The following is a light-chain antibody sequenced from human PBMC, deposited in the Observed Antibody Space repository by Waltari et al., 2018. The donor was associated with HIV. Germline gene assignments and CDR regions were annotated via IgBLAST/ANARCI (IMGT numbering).Light chain of an antibody. J-gene: IGLJ2*01. CDR2: STN. CDR1: SGSVSTNYY. V-gene: IGLV8-61*01. Sequence: QTVVTQEAPFSVSPGGTVTLTCGLSSGSVSTNYYPSWYQQTPGQAPRTLIYSTNTRSSGVPDRFSGSILGNKAALTITGAQADDESDYYCVLCLGSGISVFGGGTKLTVL. CDR3: VLCLGSGISV.